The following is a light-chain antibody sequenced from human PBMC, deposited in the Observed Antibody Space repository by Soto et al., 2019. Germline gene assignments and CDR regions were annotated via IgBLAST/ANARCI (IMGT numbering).Light chain of an antibody. V-gene: IGKV3-20*01. CDR2: GAS. Sequence: EIVLTQSPGTLSLSPGERATLSCRASQSVSSSYLAWYQQKPGQAPRLLIYGASSRATGIPDRFSGSGSGTDFTLTISRREPEDFAVYYCQQYSSSPLFGFGPGTKVDIK. J-gene: IGKJ3*01. CDR1: QSVSSSY. CDR3: QQYSSSPLFG.